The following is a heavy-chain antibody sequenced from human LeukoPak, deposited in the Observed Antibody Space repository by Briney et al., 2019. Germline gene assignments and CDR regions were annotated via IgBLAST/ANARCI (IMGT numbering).Heavy chain of an antibody. CDR3: AREPVTGAFDI. D-gene: IGHD2-8*02. V-gene: IGHV3-7*01. Sequence: GGSLRLSCAASGFTFSSYWMSWVRQAPGKGLGWVANIKQDGSEKYYVDSVKGRFTISRDNAKNSLYLQMNSVRAEDTAVYYCAREPVTGAFDIWGQGTMVTVSS. CDR2: IKQDGSEK. J-gene: IGHJ3*02. CDR1: GFTFSSYW.